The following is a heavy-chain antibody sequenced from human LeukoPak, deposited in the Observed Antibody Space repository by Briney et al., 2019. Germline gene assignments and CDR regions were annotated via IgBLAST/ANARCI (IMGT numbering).Heavy chain of an antibody. V-gene: IGHV1-2*02. CDR3: AIVPVVPGAKNYYYYGMDV. D-gene: IGHD2-2*01. CDR2: INPNSGGT. Sequence: ASVKVSCKGSGYTFTGYYMHWVRQAPGQGLEWMGWINPNSGGTNYAQKFQGGVTMTRDTSISTAYMELSGLRSDDTAVYYCAIVPVVPGAKNYYYYGMDVWGQGTTVTVSS. J-gene: IGHJ6*02. CDR1: GYTFTGYY.